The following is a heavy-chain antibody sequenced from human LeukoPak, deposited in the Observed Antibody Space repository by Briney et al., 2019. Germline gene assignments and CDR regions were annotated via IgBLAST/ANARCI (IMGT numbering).Heavy chain of an antibody. Sequence: ASVKVSCKASGYTFTSYGISWVRQAPGQGLEWMGWISAYNGNTNYAQELQGRVTMTTDTSTSTAYMELRSLRSDDTAVYYCARDGRVGIVIVPAAMYADYWGQGTLVTVSS. CDR2: ISAYNGNT. CDR1: GYTFTSYG. V-gene: IGHV1-18*01. CDR3: ARDGRVGIVIVPAAMYADY. J-gene: IGHJ4*02. D-gene: IGHD2-2*03.